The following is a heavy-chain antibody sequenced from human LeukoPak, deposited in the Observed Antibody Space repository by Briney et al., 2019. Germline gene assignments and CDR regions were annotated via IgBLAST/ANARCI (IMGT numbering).Heavy chain of an antibody. V-gene: IGHV4-59*01. CDR3: ASTDYDSSGYYYLDY. J-gene: IGHJ4*02. CDR2: IYYSGST. Sequence: SETLSLTCTVSGDSISSYYWSWIRQPPGKGLEWIGYIYYSGSTNYNPSLKSRVTISVDTSKNQFSLKLSSVTAADTAVYYCASTDYDSSGYYYLDYWGQGTLVTVSS. CDR1: GDSISSYY. D-gene: IGHD3-22*01.